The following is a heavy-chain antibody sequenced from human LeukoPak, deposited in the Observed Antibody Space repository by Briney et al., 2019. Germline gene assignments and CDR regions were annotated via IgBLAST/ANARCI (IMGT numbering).Heavy chain of an antibody. D-gene: IGHD3-22*01. CDR1: EFTFSSYT. CDR3: AKVPYYDSSGYRAFDI. J-gene: IGHJ3*02. Sequence: GGSLRLSCAASEFTFSSYTMHWVRQAPGKGLEWVAVISYDGSNKYYADSVKGRFTISRDSAKKSLYLQMNSLRAEDTAVYYCAKVPYYDSSGYRAFDIWGQGTMVTVSS. V-gene: IGHV3-30*14. CDR2: ISYDGSNK.